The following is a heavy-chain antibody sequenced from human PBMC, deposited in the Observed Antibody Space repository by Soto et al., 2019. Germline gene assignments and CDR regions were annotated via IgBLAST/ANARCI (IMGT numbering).Heavy chain of an antibody. CDR3: GRGGTGTIDY. CDR2: ISPSGDST. Sequence: GASVKVSCKASGYTFTSYYMHWVRQAPGQGLEWTGIISPSGDSTTYAQKFQGRVTMSSYTSTSTVYMELSSLRSEDTAVYYCGRGGTGTIDYWGQGTLVTVSS. V-gene: IGHV1-46*01. CDR1: GYTFTSYY. J-gene: IGHJ4*02. D-gene: IGHD1-1*01.